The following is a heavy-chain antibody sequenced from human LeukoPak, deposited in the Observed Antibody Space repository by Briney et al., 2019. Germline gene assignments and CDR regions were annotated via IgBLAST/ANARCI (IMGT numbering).Heavy chain of an antibody. Sequence: GGSLRLSCAASGLTFSTYAMTWVRQTPGKGLEWVSTLGGSGISAYYADSVQGRFTISRDNSKDTLYLQMNSLRAEDAAVYYCAKLTVIRGATSWYLDLWGRGTLVTVSS. CDR1: GLTFSTYA. V-gene: IGHV3-23*01. CDR2: LGGSGISA. CDR3: AKLTVIRGATSWYLDL. J-gene: IGHJ2*01. D-gene: IGHD1-26*01.